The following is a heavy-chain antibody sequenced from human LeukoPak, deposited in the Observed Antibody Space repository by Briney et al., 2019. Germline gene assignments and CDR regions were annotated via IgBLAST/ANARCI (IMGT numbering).Heavy chain of an antibody. Sequence: GGSLRLSCAASGFTFSSYAMSWVRPAPGKGLEWVSAISGSGGNTYYADSVKGPFTISRDNSKITLDMQMNSLRAEETAVYYCAKSRSRYWSSSYYYYGIDVWGQGTTVTVSS. CDR3: AKSRSRYWSSSYYYYGIDV. D-gene: IGHD2-2*01. CDR1: GFTFSSYA. V-gene: IGHV3-23*01. CDR2: ISGSGGNT. J-gene: IGHJ6*02.